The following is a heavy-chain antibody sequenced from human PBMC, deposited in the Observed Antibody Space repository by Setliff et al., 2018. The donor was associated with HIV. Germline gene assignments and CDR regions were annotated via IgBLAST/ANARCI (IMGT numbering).Heavy chain of an antibody. Sequence: GASVKVSCKASGYTFTTHYIHWVRQAPGQGLQWMGWINTESGNTNFAQKFEGRVALTRDTSISTAYMDLRRLRSDDTAVYYCVTFSSGLGYHGIFDIWGQGTGGTVSS. J-gene: IGHJ3*02. D-gene: IGHD3-22*01. V-gene: IGHV1-2*02. CDR3: VTFSSGLGYHGIFDI. CDR1: GYTFTTHY. CDR2: INTESGNT.